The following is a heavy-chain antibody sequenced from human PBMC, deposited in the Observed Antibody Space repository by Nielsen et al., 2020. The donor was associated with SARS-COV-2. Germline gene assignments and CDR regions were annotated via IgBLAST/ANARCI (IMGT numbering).Heavy chain of an antibody. V-gene: IGHV3-20*04. J-gene: IGHJ2*01. Sequence: GGSLRLSCAASGYTFEDYGMSWVRQAPGKGLEWVAHIIWNGGSRDYGDSVKGRFIISRDNAQKSVYLQMNSLRVEDTAFYYCVRVPSVLDKWYFDLWGRGTLVTVSS. D-gene: IGHD5/OR15-5a*01. CDR1: GYTFEDYG. CDR3: VRVPSVLDKWYFDL. CDR2: IIWNGGSR.